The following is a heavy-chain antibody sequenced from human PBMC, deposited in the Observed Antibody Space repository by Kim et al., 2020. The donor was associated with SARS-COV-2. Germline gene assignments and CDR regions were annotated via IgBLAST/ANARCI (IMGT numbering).Heavy chain of an antibody. J-gene: IGHJ4*02. Sequence: GGSLRLSCAASGFTFSSYSMNWVRQAPGKGLEWVSSISSSSSYIYYADSVKGRFTISRDNAKNSLYLQMNSLRAEDTAVYYCARRWDFSYDFWSAKPLGDQLNLDYWGQGTLVTVSS. CDR2: ISSSSSYI. CDR1: GFTFSSYS. D-gene: IGHD3-3*01. CDR3: ARRWDFSYDFWSAKPLGDQLNLDY. V-gene: IGHV3-21*01.